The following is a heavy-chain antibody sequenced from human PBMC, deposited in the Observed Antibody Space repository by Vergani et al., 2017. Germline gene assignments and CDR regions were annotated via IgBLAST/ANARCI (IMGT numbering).Heavy chain of an antibody. CDR2: IYTSGST. CDR3: ARNIAAAGNWYFDL. J-gene: IGHJ2*01. Sequence: QLQLQESGPGLVKPSETLSLTCTVSGGSISSGSYYWSWIRQPAGKGLEWIGRIYTSGSTNYNPSLKSRVTISVDTSKNQFSLKLSSVTAADTAVYYCARNIAAAGNWYFDLWGRGTLVTVSS. D-gene: IGHD6-13*01. CDR1: GGSISSGSYY. V-gene: IGHV4-61*02.